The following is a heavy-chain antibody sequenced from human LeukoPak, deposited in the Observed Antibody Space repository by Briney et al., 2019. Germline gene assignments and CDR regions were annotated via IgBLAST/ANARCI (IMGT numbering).Heavy chain of an antibody. J-gene: IGHJ3*02. CDR2: VSGSGGGA. D-gene: IGHD4/OR15-4a*01. CDR1: GFTFISYA. V-gene: IGHV3-23*01. Sequence: GGPLRLSCAASGFTFISYAMNWVRQAPGKGLEWVSAVSGSGGGAYYADSVRGRFTISRDNFKNTLCLQMNSLRAEDTAIYYCAKDRATMVKTAGAFDIWGQGTMVTVSS. CDR3: AKDRATMVKTAGAFDI.